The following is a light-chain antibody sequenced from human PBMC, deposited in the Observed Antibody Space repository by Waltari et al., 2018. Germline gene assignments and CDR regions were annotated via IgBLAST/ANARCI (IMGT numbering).Light chain of an antibody. CDR3: QHYVRLPAT. Sequence: EIVLTQSTGTLSVSQGERANLSFRASQSVRGYFACYQQKAGQAPMLLIYCVSSRATGIPELFSGSGSGTDFSLTISILGPEDFAVYYCQHYVRLPATFGHGTKVEIK. V-gene: IGKV3-20*01. CDR2: CVS. J-gene: IGKJ1*01. CDR1: QSVRGY.